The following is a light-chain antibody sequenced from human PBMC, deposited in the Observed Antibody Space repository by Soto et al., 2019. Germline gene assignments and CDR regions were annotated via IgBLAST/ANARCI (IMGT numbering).Light chain of an antibody. CDR1: QGISSY. CDR3: LQLNTYPWT. CDR2: AAS. J-gene: IGKJ1*01. Sequence: DIQMTQSPSSLSASLGDRVTLTCRASQGISSYLAWYQQKPGKAPKRLIYAASTLQSGVPSRFSGSGSGTEFTLTISSLQPEDVATYYCLQLNTYPWTFGQGTKVDIK. V-gene: IGKV1-9*01.